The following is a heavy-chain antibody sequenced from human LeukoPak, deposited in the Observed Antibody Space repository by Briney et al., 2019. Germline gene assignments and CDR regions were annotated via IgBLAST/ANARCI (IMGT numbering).Heavy chain of an antibody. D-gene: IGHD3-10*01. Sequence: PSETLSLTCAVYGGSFSGYYWSWIRQPPGKGLEWIGEINHSGSTNYNPSLKSRVTISVDTSKNQFSLKLSSVTAADTAVYYCARVKGMVRGRPGAFDIWGQGTMVTVSS. CDR3: ARVKGMVRGRPGAFDI. V-gene: IGHV4-34*01. J-gene: IGHJ3*02. CDR2: INHSGST. CDR1: GGSFSGYY.